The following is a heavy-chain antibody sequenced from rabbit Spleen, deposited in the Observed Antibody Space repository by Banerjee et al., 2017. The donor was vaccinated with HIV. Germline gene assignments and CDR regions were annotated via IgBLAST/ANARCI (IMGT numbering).Heavy chain of an antibody. CDR3: ANDAASSYFTL. J-gene: IGHJ4*01. D-gene: IGHD8-1*01. V-gene: IGHV1S43*01. CDR2: IYTSSGST. CDR1: GIDFSRYYY. Sequence: QQQLEESGGGLVQPGGTLTLTCKASGIDFSRYYYMCWVRQAPGKGLEWIACIYTSSGSTYYATWAKGRFTITRTSTLTTVTLQLSILTAADTAYYCCANDAASSYFTLWGPGTLVTVS.